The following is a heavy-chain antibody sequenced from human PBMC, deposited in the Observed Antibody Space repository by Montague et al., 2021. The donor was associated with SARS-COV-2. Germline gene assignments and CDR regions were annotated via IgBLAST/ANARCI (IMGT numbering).Heavy chain of an antibody. CDR1: GGSYTGYY. CDR2: INQSGRT. J-gene: IGHJ4*02. V-gene: IGHV4-34*01. D-gene: IGHD1-26*01. Sequence: SETLSLTCAVYGGSYTGYYWSCIRQTPDKGLEWIGEINQSGRTNNNPSLKSRVIISVYTSKNQFSLKLRSVTAADTAVYYCARRASSVCVVTVNAELDYWDQRILVILSS. CDR3: ARRASSVCVVTVNAELDY.